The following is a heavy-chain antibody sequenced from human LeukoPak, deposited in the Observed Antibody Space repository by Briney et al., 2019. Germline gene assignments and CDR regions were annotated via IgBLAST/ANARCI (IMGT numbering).Heavy chain of an antibody. D-gene: IGHD3-10*01. CDR3: ARALWWGSGSYPQNNWFDP. J-gene: IGHJ5*02. V-gene: IGHV1-46*01. Sequence: ASVKVSCKASGYTFTNYYMHWVRQATGQGLEWMGIINPSGGSTSYAQKFQGRVTMTRDTSTSTVYVKLSSLRSEDTAVYYCARALWWGSGSYPQNNWFDPWGQGTLVTVSS. CDR1: GYTFTNYY. CDR2: INPSGGST.